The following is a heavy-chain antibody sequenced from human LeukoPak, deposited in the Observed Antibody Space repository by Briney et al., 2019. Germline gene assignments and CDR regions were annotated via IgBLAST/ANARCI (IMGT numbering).Heavy chain of an antibody. J-gene: IGHJ3*02. V-gene: IGHV1-8*01. CDR1: GYTFISYD. CDR2: MNPNSGNT. D-gene: IGHD3-16*01. CDR3: VEVGFGDAFDI. Sequence: GASVKVSCKASGYTFISYDINWVRQATGQGLEWMGWMNPNSGNTGYAQKFQGRVTMTRNTSISTAYMELSSLRSEDTAVYYCVEVGFGDAFDIWGQGTMVTVSS.